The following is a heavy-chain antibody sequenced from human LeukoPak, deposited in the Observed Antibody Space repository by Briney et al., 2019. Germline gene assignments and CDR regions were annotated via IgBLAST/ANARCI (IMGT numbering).Heavy chain of an antibody. CDR3: ARRSPSRYDFWSGHGGDQYYFDY. CDR1: GGSISSSSYY. V-gene: IGHV4-39*01. CDR2: IYYSGST. D-gene: IGHD3-3*01. J-gene: IGHJ4*02. Sequence: PSETLSLTCTVSGGSISSSSYYWGWIRQPPGKGLEWIGSIYYSGSTYYNPSLKSRVTISVDTSKNQFSLKLSSVTAADTAVYYCARRSPSRYDFWSGHGGDQYYFDYWGQGTLVTVSS.